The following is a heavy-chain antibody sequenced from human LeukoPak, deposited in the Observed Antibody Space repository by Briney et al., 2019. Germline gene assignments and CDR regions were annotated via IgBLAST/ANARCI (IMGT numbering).Heavy chain of an antibody. CDR1: GGSISSYY. V-gene: IGHV4-59*01. CDR2: IYHSGST. D-gene: IGHD1-26*01. Sequence: SETLSLTCTVSGGSISSYYWSWIRQPPGKGLEWIGSIYHSGSTYYNPSLKSRVTISVDTSKNQSSLKLSSVTAADTAVYYCARLVGATSDGWFDPWGQGTLVTVSS. CDR3: ARLVGATSDGWFDP. J-gene: IGHJ5*02.